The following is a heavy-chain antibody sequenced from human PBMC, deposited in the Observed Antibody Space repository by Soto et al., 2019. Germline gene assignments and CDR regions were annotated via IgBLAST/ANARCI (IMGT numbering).Heavy chain of an antibody. Sequence: ASVKVSCKASGYTFTSYYIHWVRQAPGQGLEWMGIINPSGGSTSNAQNFQGRVTITKDTSASKAYMELSSLISEDTAVYYCVRDYASDSGVHLDFWGQGTLVTVSS. CDR2: INPSGGST. CDR3: VRDYASDSGVHLDF. J-gene: IGHJ4*02. V-gene: IGHV1-46*01. CDR1: GYTFTSYY. D-gene: IGHD3-22*01.